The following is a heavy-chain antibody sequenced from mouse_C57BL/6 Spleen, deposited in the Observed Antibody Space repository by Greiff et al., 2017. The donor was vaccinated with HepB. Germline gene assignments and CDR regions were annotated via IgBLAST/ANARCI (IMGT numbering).Heavy chain of an antibody. CDR1: GYTFTSYW. V-gene: IGHV1-69*01. CDR2: IDPSDSYT. Sequence: QVQLQQSGAELVMPGASVKLSCKASGYTFTSYWMHWVKQRPGQGLEWIGEIDPSDSYTNYNQKFKGKSTLTVDKSSSTAYMQLSSLTSEDSAVYYCATSVYYGNAWFAYWGQGTLVTVSA. J-gene: IGHJ3*01. CDR3: ATSVYYGNAWFAY. D-gene: IGHD2-1*01.